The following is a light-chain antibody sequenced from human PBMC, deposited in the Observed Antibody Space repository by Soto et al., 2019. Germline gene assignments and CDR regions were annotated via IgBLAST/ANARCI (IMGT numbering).Light chain of an antibody. CDR2: DAS. CDR1: QTVSRY. J-gene: IGKJ4*01. CDR3: QQRSTWPLLT. V-gene: IGKV3-11*01. Sequence: VLIQSPATLSLSPGERATLSCRASQTVSRYLAWFQQKPGQPPRLLIYDASNRATDIPARFSGSESGTDYTLTISSLEPEDFAVYYCQQRSTWPLLTFGGGTKVEI.